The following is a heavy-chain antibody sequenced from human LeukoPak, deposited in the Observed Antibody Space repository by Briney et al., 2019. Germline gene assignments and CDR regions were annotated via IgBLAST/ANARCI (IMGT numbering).Heavy chain of an antibody. V-gene: IGHV1-18*01. J-gene: IGHJ6*02. Sequence: ASVKVSCKASGYTFTSYGISWVRQAPGQGLEWMGWISAYNGNTNYAQKLQGRVTMTTDTSTSTAYMELRSLRSDDTAVYYCARDTSCSSTSCYRTFYYYGMDVWGQGTTVTVSS. CDR2: ISAYNGNT. CDR3: ARDTSCSSTSCYRTFYYYGMDV. D-gene: IGHD2-2*02. CDR1: GYTFTSYG.